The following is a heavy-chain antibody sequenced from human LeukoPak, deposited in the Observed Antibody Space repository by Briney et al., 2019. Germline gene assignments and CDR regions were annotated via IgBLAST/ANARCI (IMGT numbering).Heavy chain of an antibody. CDR2: IKPHGSEK. CDR3: AREGTISSSWEYYFDY. CDR1: GFTFSSYW. Sequence: PGGSLRLSCAASGFTFSSYWMSWVRQAPGKGLEWVANIKPHGSEKYYVDSVKGRFTIPRDNAENSLYLQMNNLRAEDTAMYYCAREGTISSSWEYYFDYWGQGTLVTVSS. V-gene: IGHV3-7*01. J-gene: IGHJ4*02. D-gene: IGHD6-13*01.